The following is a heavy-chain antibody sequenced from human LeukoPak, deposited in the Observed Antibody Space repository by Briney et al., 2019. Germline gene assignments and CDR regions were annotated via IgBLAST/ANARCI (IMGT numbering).Heavy chain of an antibody. V-gene: IGHV4-34*01. CDR3: ARDQQTATYNWFDP. CDR2: INHSGST. CDR1: GGSFSGYY. J-gene: IGHJ5*02. Sequence: SETLSLTCAVYGGSFSGYYWSWIRQPPGKGLEWIGEINHSGSTNYNPSLKSRVTISVDTSKNQFSLKLSSVTAADTAVYYCARDQQTATYNWFDPWGQGTLVTVSS. D-gene: IGHD2-2*01.